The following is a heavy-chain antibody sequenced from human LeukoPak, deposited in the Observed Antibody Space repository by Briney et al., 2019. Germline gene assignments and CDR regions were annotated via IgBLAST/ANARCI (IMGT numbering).Heavy chain of an antibody. CDR2: ITWNSDDM. J-gene: IGHJ4*02. D-gene: IGHD1-1*01. CDR1: GFSFEAYG. Sequence: GGSLRLFCAASGFSFEAYGMYWVRQAPGKGLEWVSGITWNSDDMAYADSVKGRFTISRDNAKNCLYLQMNSLTVEDRALYYCTRVTSWRTGFDYWGQGTLVTVSS. CDR3: TRVTSWRTGFDY. V-gene: IGHV3-9*01.